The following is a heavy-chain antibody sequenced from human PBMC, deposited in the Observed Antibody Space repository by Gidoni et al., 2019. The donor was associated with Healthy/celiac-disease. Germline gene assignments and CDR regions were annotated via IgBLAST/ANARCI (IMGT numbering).Heavy chain of an antibody. Sequence: QLQLQESGPGLVKPSETLSLTCTVSGGSISSSSYYWGWLRQPPGKGLEWIGSIYYSGSTYYNPALKSRVTISVDTSKNQFSLKLSSVTAADTAVYYCARHHLDDYVWGSYRYTRVFDYWGQGTLVTVSS. J-gene: IGHJ4*02. V-gene: IGHV4-39*01. CDR1: GGSISSSSYY. CDR2: IYYSGST. D-gene: IGHD3-16*02. CDR3: ARHHLDDYVWGSYRYTRVFDY.